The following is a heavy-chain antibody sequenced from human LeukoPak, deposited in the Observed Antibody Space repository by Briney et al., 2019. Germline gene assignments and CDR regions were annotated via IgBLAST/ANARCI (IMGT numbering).Heavy chain of an antibody. CDR1: GYTFTSYG. J-gene: IGHJ6*03. D-gene: IGHD2-15*01. Sequence: GASVKVSCKASGYTFTSYGISWVRQAPGQGLEWMGWISAYNGNTNYAQKLQGRVTMTTDTSTSTAYMELRSLRSDDTAVYYCARGFPHGCSGGSCDFYYYYYMDVWGKGTTVTVSS. CDR3: ARGFPHGCSGGSCDFYYYYYMDV. CDR2: ISAYNGNT. V-gene: IGHV1-18*01.